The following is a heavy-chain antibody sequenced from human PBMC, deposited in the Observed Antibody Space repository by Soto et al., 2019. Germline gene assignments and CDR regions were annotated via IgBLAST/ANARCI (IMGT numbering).Heavy chain of an antibody. CDR1: GYSFTSYW. D-gene: IGHD2-21*02. V-gene: IGHV5-51*01. CDR2: IYPGDSDT. Sequence: GESLKISCKGSGYSFTSYWIGWVRQLPGKGLEWMGIIYPGDSDTRYSPSFQGQVTISADKSISTAYLQWSSPKASDTAMYYCARGKAYCGGDCYDYYYYGMDVWGQGTTVTVSS. CDR3: ARGKAYCGGDCYDYYYYGMDV. J-gene: IGHJ6*02.